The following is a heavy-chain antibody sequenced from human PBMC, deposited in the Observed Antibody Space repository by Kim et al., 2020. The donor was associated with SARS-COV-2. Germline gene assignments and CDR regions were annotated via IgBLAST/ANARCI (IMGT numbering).Heavy chain of an antibody. V-gene: IGHV1-46*03. CDR2: INPSGGST. CDR3: ASDLLWFGELCMASVCGMDV. D-gene: IGHD3-10*01. Sequence: ASVKVSCKASGYTFTSYYMHWVRQAPGQGLEWMGIINPSGGSTSYAQKFQGRVTMTRDTSTSTVYMELSSLRSEETAVYYCASDLLWFGELCMASVCGMDVWGQGTTVTVSS. J-gene: IGHJ6*02. CDR1: GYTFTSYY.